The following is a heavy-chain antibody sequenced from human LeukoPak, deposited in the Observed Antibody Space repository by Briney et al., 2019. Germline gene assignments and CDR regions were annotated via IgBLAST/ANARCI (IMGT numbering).Heavy chain of an antibody. CDR2: IYSDGST. Sequence: PSETLSLTCTVSGGSISSYYWSWIRQPPGKGLEWIGYIYSDGSTKYNPSLKSRVTISLDTSKNQLSLKLSSVTAADTAVYYCARRQIYFDYWGQGTLVTVSS. J-gene: IGHJ4*02. V-gene: IGHV4-4*09. CDR1: GGSISSYY. CDR3: ARRQIYFDY.